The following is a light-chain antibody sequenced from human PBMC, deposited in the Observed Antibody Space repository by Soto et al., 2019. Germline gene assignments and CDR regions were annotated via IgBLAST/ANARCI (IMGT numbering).Light chain of an antibody. CDR3: QQHNSYPLT. CDR1: QDSGSN. J-gene: IGKJ4*01. Sequence: DIPLTQSPSFLSASVGDRVTITCRASQDSGSNLAWYQQKPGKAPKLLIYTISTLQSGVPPRFSGSGSGTEFTLTIRSLQPEDFATYYCQQHNSYPLTFGGGTKVEI. CDR2: TIS. V-gene: IGKV1-9*01.